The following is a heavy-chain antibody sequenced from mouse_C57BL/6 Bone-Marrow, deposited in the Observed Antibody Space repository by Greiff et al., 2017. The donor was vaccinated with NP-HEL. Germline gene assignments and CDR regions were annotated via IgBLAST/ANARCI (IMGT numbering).Heavy chain of an antibody. CDR2: INPNNGGT. CDR1: GYTFTDYY. V-gene: IGHV1-26*01. Sequence: VQLQQSGPELVKPGASVKISCKASGYTFTDYYMNWVKQSHGKSLEWIGDINPNNGGTSYNQKFKGKATLTVDKSSSTAYMELRSLTSEDSAVYYCARRICYYGSSDWYFDVWGTGTTVTVSS. CDR3: ARRICYYGSSDWYFDV. D-gene: IGHD1-1*01. J-gene: IGHJ1*03.